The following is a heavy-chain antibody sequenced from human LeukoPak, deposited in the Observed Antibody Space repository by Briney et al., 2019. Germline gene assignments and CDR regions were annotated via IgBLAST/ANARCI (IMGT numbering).Heavy chain of an antibody. V-gene: IGHV4-61*02. Sequence: SETLSLTCTVSGGSISSGSYYWSWIRQPAGKGLEWIGRIYTSGSTNYNPSLKSRVTISVDTSKNQFSLKLSSVTAADTAVYYCARGANWFDPWGQGTLVTVSS. J-gene: IGHJ5*02. CDR3: ARGANWFDP. CDR1: GGSISSGSYY. CDR2: IYTSGST. D-gene: IGHD4/OR15-4a*01.